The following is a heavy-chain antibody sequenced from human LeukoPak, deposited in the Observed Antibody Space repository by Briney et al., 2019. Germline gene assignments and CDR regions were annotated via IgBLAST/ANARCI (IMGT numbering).Heavy chain of an antibody. Sequence: SETLSLTCTVSGGSIITYYWSWIRQPPGKGLEWIGYIYYSGGSTSYNPSLKSRVTMSVDTSKNHFSLKLSSVTAADTAVYYCARGSFWSGRFEYWGQGTLVTVSA. CDR3: ARGSFWSGRFEY. CDR1: GGSIITYY. D-gene: IGHD3-3*01. J-gene: IGHJ4*02. CDR2: IYYSGGST. V-gene: IGHV4-59*01.